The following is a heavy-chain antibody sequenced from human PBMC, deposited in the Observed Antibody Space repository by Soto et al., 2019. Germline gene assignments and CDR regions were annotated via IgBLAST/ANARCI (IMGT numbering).Heavy chain of an antibody. V-gene: IGHV3-21*06. CDR3: ARESEDLTSNFDY. CDR1: GFTFTRYS. Sequence: GGSLRLSCAASGFTFTRYSMNWVRQAPGKGVEWVSSISSTTNYIYYGDSMKGRFTISRDNAKNSLYLEMNSLRAEDTAVYYCARESEDLTSNFDYWGQGTLVTVSS. J-gene: IGHJ4*02. CDR2: ISSTTNYI.